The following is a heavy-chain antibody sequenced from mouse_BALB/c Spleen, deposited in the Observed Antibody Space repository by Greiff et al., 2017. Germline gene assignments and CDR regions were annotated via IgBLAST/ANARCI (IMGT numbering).Heavy chain of an antibody. J-gene: IGHJ3*01. D-gene: IGHD2-13*01. V-gene: IGHV1S34*01. CDR2: ISCYNGAT. CDR1: GYSFTGYY. CDR3: ARGDRFAY. Sequence: LVKTGASVKISCKASGYSFTGYYMHWVKQSHGKSLEWIGNISCYNGATSYNQKFKGKATFTVEASSSTAYMQFNSLTSEDAAVYCCARGDRFAYWGQGTLVTVSA.